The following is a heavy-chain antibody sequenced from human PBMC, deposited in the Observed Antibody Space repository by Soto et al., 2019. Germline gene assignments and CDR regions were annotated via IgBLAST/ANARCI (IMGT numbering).Heavy chain of an antibody. D-gene: IGHD3-9*01. V-gene: IGHV3-23*01. CDR1: GCTCSSYA. CDR2: ISGSGGST. CDR3: AKSSRGYDILTGYLSSFDY. Sequence: VGSLRLSCAASGCTCSSYAMSWVRQAPGKGLEWVSAISGSGGSTYYADSVKGRFTISRDNSKNTLYLQMNSLRAEDTAVYYCAKSSRGYDILTGYLSSFDYWGQGTLVTVSS. J-gene: IGHJ4*02.